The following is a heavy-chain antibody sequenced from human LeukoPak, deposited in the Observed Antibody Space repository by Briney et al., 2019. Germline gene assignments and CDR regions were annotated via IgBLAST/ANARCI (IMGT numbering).Heavy chain of an antibody. D-gene: IGHD2-2*01. CDR2: IKQDGSEK. J-gene: IGHJ5*02. V-gene: IGHV3-7*01. CDR1: GFTFSSYW. CDR3: ARRVVPAASAWFDP. Sequence: GGSLRLSCAASGFTFSSYWMSWVRQAPGKGLEWVANIKQDGSEKYYVDSVKGRFTISRDNAKNSLYLQMNSLRAEDTAVYYCARRVVPAASAWFDPWGQGTLVTVSS.